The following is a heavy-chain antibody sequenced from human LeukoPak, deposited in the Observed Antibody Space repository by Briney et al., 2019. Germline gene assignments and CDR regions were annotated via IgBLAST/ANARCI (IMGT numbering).Heavy chain of an antibody. CDR1: GFMLSDYF. CDR2: ISSNSKYT. V-gene: IGHV3-11*05. Sequence: GGSLRLSCAASGFMLSDYFMSWIRQAPGKELEWISYISSNSKYTKYAHSVKGRFTISRDNAKKSLYLQMNSLRAEDTAVYYCARDNGNKDYFDYWGEGTLVTVSS. D-gene: IGHD2-8*01. CDR3: ARDNGNKDYFDY. J-gene: IGHJ4*02.